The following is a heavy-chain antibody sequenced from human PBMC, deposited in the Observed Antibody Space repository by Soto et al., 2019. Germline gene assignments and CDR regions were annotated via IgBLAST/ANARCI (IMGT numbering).Heavy chain of an antibody. D-gene: IGHD6-19*01. CDR3: ARRPRAVAGMDNWFDP. CDR1: GGSISSSSITYY. CDR2: IHRSGSA. J-gene: IGHJ5*02. Sequence: QLQLQESGPGLVKPSETLSLTCTVSGGSISSSSITYYWGWIRQPPGKGPEWIGGIHRSGSAYYNPSLKSRVTVSIDVSKNEFSLKLSSVTAADTAVYYCARRPRAVAGMDNWFDPWGQGILVTVSS. V-gene: IGHV4-39*01.